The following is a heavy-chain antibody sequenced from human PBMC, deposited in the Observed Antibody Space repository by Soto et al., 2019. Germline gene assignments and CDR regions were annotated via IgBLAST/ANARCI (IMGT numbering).Heavy chain of an antibody. Sequence: SETLSLTCAVYGGSFSGYYWSWIRQPPGKGLEWIGEINHSGSTNYNPSLKSRVTISVDTSKNQFSLKLSSVTAADTAVYYCARGRKNLGAIWFDPWGQGTLVTSPQ. CDR3: ARGRKNLGAIWFDP. V-gene: IGHV4-34*01. J-gene: IGHJ5*02. CDR1: GGSFSGYY. D-gene: IGHD3-16*01. CDR2: INHSGST.